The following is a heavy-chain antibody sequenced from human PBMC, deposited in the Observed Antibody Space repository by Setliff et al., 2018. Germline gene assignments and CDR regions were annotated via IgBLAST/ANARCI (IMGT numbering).Heavy chain of an antibody. CDR1: GFSISSGYY. CDR3: ARAHTWSLPNDNSGYPGWFDP. V-gene: IGHV4-38-2*01. CDR2: IHHSVKA. J-gene: IGHJ5*02. D-gene: IGHD3-22*01. Sequence: PSETLSLTCAVSGFSISSGYYWGWIRQPPGKGLEWIVNIHHSVKAYYNPSLKSRVTMSVDTSKNHVSLKLSSVTAADTAVYYCARAHTWSLPNDNSGYPGWFDPWGQGTLVTVSS.